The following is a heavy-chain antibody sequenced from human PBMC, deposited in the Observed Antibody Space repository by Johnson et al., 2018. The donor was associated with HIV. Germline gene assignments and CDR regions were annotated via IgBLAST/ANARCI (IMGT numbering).Heavy chain of an antibody. CDR3: ARAPYNWNAGLFGAFDM. V-gene: IGHV3-11*04. D-gene: IGHD1-20*01. J-gene: IGHJ3*02. CDR2: ISGSGFAT. CDR1: NFTFKDYY. Sequence: QMLLVESGGDLIKPGGSLRLSCAASNFTFKDYYMNWIRQAPGKGLEWISYISGSGFATFYADSVKGRFTISRDNAKKSLYLQMSSLKAEDTAVYYCARAPYNWNAGLFGAFDMWGRGTKVTVSS.